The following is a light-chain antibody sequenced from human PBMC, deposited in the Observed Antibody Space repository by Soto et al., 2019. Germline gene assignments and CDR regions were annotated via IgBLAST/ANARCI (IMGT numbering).Light chain of an antibody. CDR3: SSYTSSSTLV. CDR1: SSDVGGYNY. CDR2: EVS. J-gene: IGLJ1*01. V-gene: IGLV2-14*01. Sequence: QSALTQPASVSGSPGQSITISCTGTSSDVGGYNYVSWYQQHPGKAPKLMIYEVSNRPSGVSNRFSGSKSGNTASLTISGLLAEDEADDYFSSYTSSSTLVFGTGTKVTVL.